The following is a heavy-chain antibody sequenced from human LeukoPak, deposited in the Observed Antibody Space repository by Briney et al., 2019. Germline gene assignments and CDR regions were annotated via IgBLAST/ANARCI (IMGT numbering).Heavy chain of an antibody. CDR2: ITSGGSA. V-gene: IGHV3-23*01. D-gene: IGHD5-12*01. J-gene: IGHJ4*02. CDR1: VFTFTNYA. Sequence: GGSLRLSCAASVFTFTNYAMSWVRQAPGKGLEWVSGITSGGSAFYADSVKGRFTTSRDNSKNTLYLQMNSLRAEDTAVYYCARYERRGYSGYDYGGDYWGQGTLVTVSS. CDR3: ARYERRGYSGYDYGGDY.